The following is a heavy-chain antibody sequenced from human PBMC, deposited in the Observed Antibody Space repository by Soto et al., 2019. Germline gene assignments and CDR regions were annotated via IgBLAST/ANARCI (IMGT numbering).Heavy chain of an antibody. D-gene: IGHD1-26*01. Sequence: QLQLQESGPGLVKPSETLSLTCIVSGGSVSSSTYYWAWIRQFPGKGLEWIGSIYYSGSTYYNPSLKSRITISTDRSKNQFSLKLTSATAADTAVYYCAPVGIGTKTVDYWGQGTLVTVSS. CDR2: IYYSGST. CDR1: GGSVSSSTYY. CDR3: APVGIGTKTVDY. V-gene: IGHV4-39*01. J-gene: IGHJ4*02.